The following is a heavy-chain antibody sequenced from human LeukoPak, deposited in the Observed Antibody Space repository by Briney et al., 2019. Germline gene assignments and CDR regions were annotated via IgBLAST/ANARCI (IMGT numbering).Heavy chain of an antibody. V-gene: IGHV4-38-2*02. CDR1: GYSISSGYY. Sequence: PSETLSLTCTVSGYSISSGYYWGWIRQPPGKGLEWIGSIYHSGSTYYNPSLKSRVTISVDTSKNQFSLKLSSVTAADTAVYYCARVSYPYFFDYWGQGTLVTVSS. D-gene: IGHD5-18*01. CDR3: ARVSYPYFFDY. J-gene: IGHJ4*02. CDR2: IYHSGST.